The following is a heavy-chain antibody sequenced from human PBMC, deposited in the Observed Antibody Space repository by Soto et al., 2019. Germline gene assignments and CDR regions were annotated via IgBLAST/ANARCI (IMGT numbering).Heavy chain of an antibody. D-gene: IGHD2-15*01. CDR1: GYTFTSYA. CDR3: ARGYCSGGSCYPEDFDY. V-gene: IGHV1-3*01. J-gene: IGHJ4*02. CDR2: INAGNGNT. Sequence: QVQLVQSGAEVKKPGASVKVSCKASGYTFTSYAMHWVRQAPGQRLERMGWINAGNGNTKYSQKFQGRVTITRDTSASTAYMELSSLRSEDTAVYYCARGYCSGGSCYPEDFDYWGQGTLVTVSS.